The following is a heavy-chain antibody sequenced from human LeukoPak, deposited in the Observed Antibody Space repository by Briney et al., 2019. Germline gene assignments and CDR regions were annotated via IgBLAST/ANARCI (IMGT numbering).Heavy chain of an antibody. Sequence: GGSLRLSCAASGFTFNDYYMSWIRQAPGKGLEWVSYMSSSGSTIYYADSVKGRFTISRDNAKNSLYLQMNSLRAEDTAVYYCASLSITIFGVAPDVWGKGTTVTVSS. D-gene: IGHD3-3*01. J-gene: IGHJ6*04. CDR2: MSSSGSTI. V-gene: IGHV3-11*04. CDR3: ASLSITIFGVAPDV. CDR1: GFTFNDYY.